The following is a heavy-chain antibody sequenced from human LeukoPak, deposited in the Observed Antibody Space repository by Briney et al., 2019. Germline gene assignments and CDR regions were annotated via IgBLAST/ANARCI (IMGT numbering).Heavy chain of an antibody. D-gene: IGHD6-6*01. CDR1: GFTFSSYS. CDR3: ARVRKRYSSSNFDY. Sequence: GGSLRLSCAASGFTFSSYSMNWVRQAPGEGLEWVSYISSSSSTIYYADSVKGRFTISRDNAKNSLYLQMNSLRAEDTAVYYCARVRKRYSSSNFDYWGQGTLVTVSS. J-gene: IGHJ4*02. CDR2: ISSSSSTI. V-gene: IGHV3-48*01.